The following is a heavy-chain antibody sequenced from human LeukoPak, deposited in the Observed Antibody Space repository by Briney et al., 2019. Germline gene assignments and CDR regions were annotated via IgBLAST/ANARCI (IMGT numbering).Heavy chain of an antibody. CDR1: GFTFDDYA. J-gene: IGHJ3*02. CDR3: AKVGYCIGGRFSNDVFDI. D-gene: IGHD2-15*01. Sequence: GGSLRLSCAASGFTFDDYAMHWVRQAPGKGLEWVSGISWNSGSIGYADSVKGRFTISRDNAKNSLYLQMNSLRAEDMALYYCAKVGYCIGGRFSNDVFDIWGQGTRVTAFS. V-gene: IGHV3-9*03. CDR2: ISWNSGSI.